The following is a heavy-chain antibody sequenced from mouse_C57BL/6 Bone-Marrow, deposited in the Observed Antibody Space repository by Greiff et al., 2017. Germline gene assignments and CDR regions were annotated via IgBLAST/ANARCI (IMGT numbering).Heavy chain of an antibody. CDR1: GFTFTDYY. CDR3: ARLWGFYFDY. Sequence: EVMLVESGGGLVQPGGSLSPSCAASGFTFTDYYMSWVRQPPGKALEWLGFIRNKANGYTTEYSASVKGRLTISRDNSQSILYLQMNALRAEDSATYYCARLWGFYFDYWGQGTTLPVSS. V-gene: IGHV7-3*01. J-gene: IGHJ2*01. D-gene: IGHD4-1*01. CDR2: IRNKANGYTT.